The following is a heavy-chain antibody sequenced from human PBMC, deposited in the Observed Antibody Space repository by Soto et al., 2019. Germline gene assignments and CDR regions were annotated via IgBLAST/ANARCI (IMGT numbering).Heavy chain of an antibody. CDR1: GYTFTSYG. V-gene: IGHV1-18*04. Sequence: AASVKVSCKASGYTFTSYGISWVRQAPGQGLEWMGWISAYNGNTNYAQKLQGRVTMTTDTSTSTAYMELRSLRSDDTAVYYCARDRRGTAMVPRQFDRWGQGTLVTVSS. CDR2: ISAYNGNT. D-gene: IGHD5-18*01. J-gene: IGHJ5*02. CDR3: ARDRRGTAMVPRQFDR.